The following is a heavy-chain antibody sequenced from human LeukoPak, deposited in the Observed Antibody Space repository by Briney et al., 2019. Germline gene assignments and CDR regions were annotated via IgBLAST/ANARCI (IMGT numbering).Heavy chain of an antibody. Sequence: PGGPLRLSCAASGFTFSSYEMNWVRQAPGKGLEWVSYISNSGSTIYYADSVKGRFTISRDNAKNSLYLQMNSLRAEDTAVYYCARNWNWDYYFDYWGQGTLVTVSS. CDR3: ARNWNWDYYFDY. J-gene: IGHJ4*02. V-gene: IGHV3-48*03. D-gene: IGHD1-7*01. CDR2: ISNSGSTI. CDR1: GFTFSSYE.